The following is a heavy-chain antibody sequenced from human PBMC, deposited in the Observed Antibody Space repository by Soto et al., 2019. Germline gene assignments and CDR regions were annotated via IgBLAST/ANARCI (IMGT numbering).Heavy chain of an antibody. J-gene: IGHJ1*01. CDR2: IYYSGST. CDR3: ARLSFSGSYSVNRAEYFQH. Sequence: QLQLQESGPGLVKPSETLSLTCTVSGGSISSRSYFWGWVRQPPGKGLEWIGTIYYSGSTYYNPALKSRGTISVDTSKNQFSLKLNSVTAADTAVYYCARLSFSGSYSVNRAEYFQHWGQGTLVTVSS. D-gene: IGHD1-26*01. CDR1: GGSISSRSYF. V-gene: IGHV4-39*01.